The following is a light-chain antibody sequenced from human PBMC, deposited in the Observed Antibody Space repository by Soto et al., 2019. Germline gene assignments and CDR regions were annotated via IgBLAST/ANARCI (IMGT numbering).Light chain of an antibody. J-gene: IGKJ2*01. Sequence: IVLTQSPGTLSFSPGERATLSCRASQSVSSSYLAWYQQKPGQAPRLLIYGASSRATGIPDRFSGSGSGTDFTLTISRLEPEDFALYYCQQYGSSPYTFGQGTKREIK. CDR3: QQYGSSPYT. V-gene: IGKV3-20*01. CDR2: GAS. CDR1: QSVSSSY.